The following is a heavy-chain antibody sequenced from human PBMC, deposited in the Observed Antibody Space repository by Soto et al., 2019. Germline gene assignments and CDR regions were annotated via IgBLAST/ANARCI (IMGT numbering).Heavy chain of an antibody. CDR2: IIPFVGTP. V-gene: IGHV1-69*05. J-gene: IGHJ4*02. CDR3: ARDGFDY. CDR1: GGTLSIFA. Sequence: SVKVSCKASGGTLSIFALSWVRQAPGQGLEWMGEIIPFVGTPNFAQKFQGRVTMTRDTSTSTVYMELSSLRSEDTAVYYCARDGFDYWGQGTLVTVSS.